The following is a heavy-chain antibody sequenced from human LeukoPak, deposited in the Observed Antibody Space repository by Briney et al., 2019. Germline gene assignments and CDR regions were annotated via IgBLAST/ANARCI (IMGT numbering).Heavy chain of an antibody. V-gene: IGHV3-30*02. CDR1: GFTFSSYG. J-gene: IGHJ4*02. D-gene: IGHD2-2*01. CDR2: IRYDGSNK. CDR3: AKDLDIVVVPAAYY. Sequence: PGGSLRLSCAASGFTFSSYGMHWVRQAPGKGLEWVAFIRYDGSNKYYADSVKGRFTISRDNSKNTLYLQMNSLRAEDTAVYYCAKDLDIVVVPAAYYWGQGTLVTVSS.